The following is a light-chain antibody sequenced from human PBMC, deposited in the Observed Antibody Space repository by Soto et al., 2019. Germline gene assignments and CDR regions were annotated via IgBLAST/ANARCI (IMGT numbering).Light chain of an antibody. CDR2: DAS. CDR1: QSISDW. Sequence: DIQMTQSPSTLSASVGDRVTITCRASQSISDWLAWYQQKPGKAPKLLIYDASSLESGVPSRFSGSGSRTEFTHTISSLQPDDFATYYCHQYNNYPRAFGQGTKVEIK. CDR3: HQYNNYPRA. J-gene: IGKJ1*01. V-gene: IGKV1-5*01.